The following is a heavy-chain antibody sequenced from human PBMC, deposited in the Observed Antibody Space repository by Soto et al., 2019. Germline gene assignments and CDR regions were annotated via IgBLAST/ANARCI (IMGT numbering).Heavy chain of an antibody. Sequence: EVQLVESGGGLVQPGRSLRLSCAASGFTFHDYTMHWVRQAPGKGLECVSGISWDSDDIGYADSVKGRFTISRDNAKNSLYLQMNVLRAEDTALYFCAKSSGSYYNHLDYWGQGTLVIVSS. CDR2: ISWDSDDI. CDR3: AKSSGSYYNHLDY. CDR1: GFTFHDYT. V-gene: IGHV3-9*01. D-gene: IGHD3-10*01. J-gene: IGHJ4*02.